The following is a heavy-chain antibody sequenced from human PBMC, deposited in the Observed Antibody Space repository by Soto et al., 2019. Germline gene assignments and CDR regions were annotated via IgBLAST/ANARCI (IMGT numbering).Heavy chain of an antibody. J-gene: IGHJ5*02. V-gene: IGHV1-8*01. CDR1: GYTFTSYD. CDR2: MNPNSGNT. CDR3: ARGSAAAGPNWFDP. Sequence: GASVKVSCKASGYTFTSYDINWVRQATGQGLEWMGWMNPNSGNTGYAQKFQGRVTMTRNTSISTAYMELSSLRSEDTAVYYCARGSAAAGPNWFDPWGQGTLVTVSS. D-gene: IGHD6-13*01.